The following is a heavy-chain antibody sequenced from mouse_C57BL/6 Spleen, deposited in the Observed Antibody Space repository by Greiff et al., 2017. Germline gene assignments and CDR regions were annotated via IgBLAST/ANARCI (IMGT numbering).Heavy chain of an antibody. V-gene: IGHV1-72*01. CDR3: ARDDGYFLYYYAMDY. CDR2: IDPNSGGT. J-gene: IGHJ4*01. D-gene: IGHD2-3*01. CDR1: GYTFTSYW. Sequence: QVQLQQPGAELVKPGASVKLSCKASGYTFTSYWMHWVKQRPGRGLEWIGRIDPNSGGTKYNEKFKSKATLTVDKPSSTAYMQLSSLTSEESAVYYCARDDGYFLYYYAMDYWGQGTSVTVSS.